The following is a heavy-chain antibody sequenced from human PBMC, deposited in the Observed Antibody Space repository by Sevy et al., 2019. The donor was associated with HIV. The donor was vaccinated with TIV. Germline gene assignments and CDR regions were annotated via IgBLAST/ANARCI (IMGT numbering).Heavy chain of an antibody. V-gene: IGHV3-33*01. Sequence: GGSLRLSCAASGFTFSSYGMHWVRQAPGKGLEWVAVIWYDGSNKYYADSVKGRFTISRDNSKNTLYLQMNSLRAEDTAVYYCARENRQAYHYYGMDVWGQGTTVTVSS. CDR3: ARENRQAYHYYGMDV. CDR1: GFTFSSYG. J-gene: IGHJ6*02. CDR2: IWYDGSNK.